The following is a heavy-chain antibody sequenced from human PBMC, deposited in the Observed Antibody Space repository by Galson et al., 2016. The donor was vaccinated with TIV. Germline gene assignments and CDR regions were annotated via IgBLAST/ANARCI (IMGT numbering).Heavy chain of an antibody. J-gene: IGHJ5*02. Sequence: SVKVSCKASGDTFNSYAINWVRQAPGQGLEWVGRALPMFGTSNYAEEFQDRVTITADESMSTAYMEPSSLTSDDTAVYYCAISSRRDRYGPTNWFDPWGQGTLVTVSS. CDR3: AISSRRDRYGPTNWFDP. V-gene: IGHV1-69*13. D-gene: IGHD5-18*01. CDR1: GDTFNSYA. CDR2: ALPMFGTS.